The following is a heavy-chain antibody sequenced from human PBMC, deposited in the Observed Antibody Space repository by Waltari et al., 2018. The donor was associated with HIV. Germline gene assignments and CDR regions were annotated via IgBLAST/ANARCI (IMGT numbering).Heavy chain of an antibody. J-gene: IGHJ5*02. D-gene: IGHD1-1*01. CDR2: VNPDGSGT. V-gene: IGHV3-74*03. CDR3: ATTTTTTYFS. Sequence: EVQLVESGGGLVQPGESLRLSCGASGFTFRSTWMHWVRQATGGGLVWVSRVNPDGSGTSYADSVKGRFTISRDNAKNTVYLQMNSLRAEDTAVYYCATTTTTTYFSWGQGTLVTVSS. CDR1: GFTFRSTW.